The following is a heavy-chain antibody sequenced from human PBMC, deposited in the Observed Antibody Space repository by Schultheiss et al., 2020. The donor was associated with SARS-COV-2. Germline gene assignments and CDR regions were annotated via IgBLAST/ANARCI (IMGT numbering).Heavy chain of an antibody. CDR3: ARSGKGDSSSPAGWD. D-gene: IGHD6-6*01. V-gene: IGHV4-34*01. Sequence: SETLSLTCAVYDGSFSGYYWSWIRQPPGKGLEWIGEINHSGSTNYNPSLKSRVTISVDTSKNQFSLKLSSVTAADTAVYYCARSGKGDSSSPAGWDWGQGTLVTVSS. CDR2: INHSGST. J-gene: IGHJ4*02. CDR1: DGSFSGYY.